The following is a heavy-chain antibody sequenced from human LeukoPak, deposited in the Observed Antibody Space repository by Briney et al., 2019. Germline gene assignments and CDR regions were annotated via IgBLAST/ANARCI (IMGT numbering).Heavy chain of an antibody. CDR2: IYYSGST. Sequence: SETLSLTCTVSGGSISSSRYSWGWIRQPPGKGLEWIGSIYYSGSTYYNPSLKSRVTISVDTSKNQFSLKLSSVTAADTAVYYCARGIAARFDYWGQGTLVTVSS. CDR3: ARGIAARFDY. J-gene: IGHJ4*02. D-gene: IGHD6-6*01. CDR1: GGSISSSRYS. V-gene: IGHV4-39*01.